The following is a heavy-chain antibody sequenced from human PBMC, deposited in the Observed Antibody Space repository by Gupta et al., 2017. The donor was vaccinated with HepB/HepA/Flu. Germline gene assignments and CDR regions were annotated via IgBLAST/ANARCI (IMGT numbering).Heavy chain of an antibody. Sequence: EVQLVESGGGLVQPGGSLRLSCAASGSTFSRSWMSWVRLAPGKGRGWVANIKQDGSEKNFVDSVKGRFTISRDNAKNSLYLQMNSLRVEDTAVYYCARDRPVKSASYSLFDPWGQGTLVTVSS. V-gene: IGHV3-7*01. J-gene: IGHJ5*02. D-gene: IGHD3-16*01. CDR1: GSTFSRSW. CDR2: IKQDGSEK. CDR3: ARDRPVKSASYSLFDP.